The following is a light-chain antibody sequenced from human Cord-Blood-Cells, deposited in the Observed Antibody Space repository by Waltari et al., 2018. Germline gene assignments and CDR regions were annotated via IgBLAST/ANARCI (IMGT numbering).Light chain of an antibody. CDR3: SSYAGSNNDV. J-gene: IGLJ1*01. V-gene: IGLV2-8*01. CDR2: EVS. Sequence: QSALTQPPSASGSPGQSVTISCTGTSSDVGGYTYVSGSKQHPGKAPKLLIYEVSERPSGVPDRFSCSKSASTASRTVSGLQAEDEADYYCSSYAGSNNDVFGTGTKVTVL. CDR1: SSDVGGYTY.